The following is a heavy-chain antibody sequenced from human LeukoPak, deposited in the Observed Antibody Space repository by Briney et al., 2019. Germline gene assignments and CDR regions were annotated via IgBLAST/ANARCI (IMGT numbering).Heavy chain of an antibody. D-gene: IGHD2-15*01. CDR1: GFTFSSYA. Sequence: QTGGSLRLSCAASGFTFSSYAMSWVRQAPGKGLEWVSAISGSGGSTYYADSVKGRFTISRDNSKNTLYLQMNSLRAEDTAVYYCARSYCSGGSCYSDFDYWGQGTLVTVSS. CDR3: ARSYCSGGSCYSDFDY. V-gene: IGHV3-23*01. CDR2: ISGSGGST. J-gene: IGHJ4*02.